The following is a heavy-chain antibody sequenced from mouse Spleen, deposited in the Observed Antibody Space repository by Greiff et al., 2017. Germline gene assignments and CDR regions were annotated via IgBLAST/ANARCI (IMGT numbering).Heavy chain of an antibody. CDR1: GFTFSSYA. CDR2: ISDGGSST. D-gene: IGHD2-3*01. V-gene: IGHV5-4*01. CDR3: ARDGDGWFDY. Sequence: EVQGVESGGGLVKPGGSLKLSCAASGFTFSSYAMSWVRQTPEKRLEWVAAISDGGSSTYYPDNVKGRFTISRDNAKNNLYLQMSHLKSEDTAIYYCARDGDGWFDYWGQGTTLTVSS. J-gene: IGHJ2*01.